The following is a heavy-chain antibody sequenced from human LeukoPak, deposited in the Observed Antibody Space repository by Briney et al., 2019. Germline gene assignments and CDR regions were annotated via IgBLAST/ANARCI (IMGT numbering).Heavy chain of an antibody. CDR2: IDHRGDT. CDR3: ARGPTISGTGYFDY. Sequence: PSETLSLTCAVSGESFNRYYWSWIRQSPGKGLEWIAEIDHRGDTNYNPSVKGRVIISIDTSKNQFSLKVKSVTATDTAVYYCARGPTISGTGYFDYWGQGTLVTVSS. D-gene: IGHD1-7*01. CDR1: GESFNRYY. J-gene: IGHJ4*03. V-gene: IGHV4-34*01.